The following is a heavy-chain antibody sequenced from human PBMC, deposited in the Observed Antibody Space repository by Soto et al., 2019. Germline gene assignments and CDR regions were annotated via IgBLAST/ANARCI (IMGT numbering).Heavy chain of an antibody. V-gene: IGHV3-53*01. CDR1: GFTVSSNY. J-gene: IGHJ4*02. CDR2: IYSGGST. D-gene: IGHD2-8*01. CDR3: ERVNLGVFVY. Sequence: GGSLRLSCAASGFTVSSNYMSWVRQAPGKGLEWVSVIYSGGSTYYADSVKGRFTISRDNSKNTLYLQMNSLRAEDTAVYYCERVNLGVFVYWGQGTLVTVSS.